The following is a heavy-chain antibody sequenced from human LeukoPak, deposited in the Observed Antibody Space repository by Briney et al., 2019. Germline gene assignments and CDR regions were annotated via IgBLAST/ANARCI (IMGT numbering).Heavy chain of an antibody. CDR3: EGERGDAFDV. V-gene: IGHV3-7*01. CDR2: IKHDASEI. Sequence: GGSLRPSCAAPGFTFSSYWMNWVRQAPGQGLEWVANIKHDASEIYYVDSVKGRFTISRDNAKNSLYLQMKNLRAEDTAVYYCEGERGDAFDVWGQGTMVTVSS. CDR1: GFTFSSYW. J-gene: IGHJ3*01.